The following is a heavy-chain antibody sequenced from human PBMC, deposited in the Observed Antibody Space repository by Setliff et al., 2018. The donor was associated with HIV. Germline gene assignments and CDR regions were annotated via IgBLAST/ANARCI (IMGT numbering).Heavy chain of an antibody. CDR1: GGSISSTSYY. CDR3: AEAIGRYFDIFDN. J-gene: IGHJ4*02. Sequence: PSETLSLTCTVSGGSISSTSYYWGWIRQPPGTGLEWIGSISSSGNTYYNPSLKSRVTTSVDTPKNQFSLKLNSVTAADTAVYYCAEAIGRYFDIFDNWGQGTLVTV. D-gene: IGHD3-9*01. CDR2: ISSSGNT. V-gene: IGHV4-39*01.